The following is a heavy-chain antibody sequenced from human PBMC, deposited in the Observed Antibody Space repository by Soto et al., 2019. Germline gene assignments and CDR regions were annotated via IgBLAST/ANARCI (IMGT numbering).Heavy chain of an antibody. J-gene: IGHJ4*02. D-gene: IGHD3-9*01. Sequence: EVQLVESGGGLVKPGGSLRLSCAASGFTISSYSMNWVRQAPGKGLVWVSSISSSSSYIYYADSVKGRFTISRDNAKNSLYLQMNRLRAEDPAVYYCARDGGFDILTGLYNARYYFDYWGQGTLVTVSS. CDR3: ARDGGFDILTGLYNARYYFDY. CDR2: ISSSSSYI. CDR1: GFTISSYS. V-gene: IGHV3-21*01.